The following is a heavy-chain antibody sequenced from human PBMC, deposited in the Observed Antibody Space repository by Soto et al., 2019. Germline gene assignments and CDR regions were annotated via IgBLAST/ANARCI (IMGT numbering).Heavy chain of an antibody. CDR2: ISWNSGSI. D-gene: IGHD3-10*01. V-gene: IGHV3-9*01. Sequence: SLRLSCAASGFTFDDYAVHWVRQAPVKGLEWVSGISWNSGSIGYADSVKGRFTISRDNAKNSLYLQMNSLRAEDTALYYCAKAGDYYGSGSYYSLDYWGQGTLVTVSS. J-gene: IGHJ4*02. CDR1: GFTFDDYA. CDR3: AKAGDYYGSGSYYSLDY.